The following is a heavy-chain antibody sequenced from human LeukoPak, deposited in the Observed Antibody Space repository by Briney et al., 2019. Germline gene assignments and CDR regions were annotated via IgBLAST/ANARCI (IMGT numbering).Heavy chain of an antibody. CDR2: ISAYNGNT. J-gene: IGHJ4*02. D-gene: IGHD3-9*01. CDR1: GYTFGAYY. V-gene: IGHV1-18*04. Sequence: ASVKVSCKASGYTFGAYYMYWERQAPGQGLEWMGWISAYNGNTNYAQKLQGRVTMTTDTSTSTAYMELRSLRSDDTAVYYCARNDILTGYSYWGQGTLVTVSS. CDR3: ARNDILTGYSY.